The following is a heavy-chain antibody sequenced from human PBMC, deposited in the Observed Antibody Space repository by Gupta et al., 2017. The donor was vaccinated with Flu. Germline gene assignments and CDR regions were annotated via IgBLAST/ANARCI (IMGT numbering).Heavy chain of an antibody. V-gene: IGHV3-30*03. J-gene: IGHJ6*02. Sequence: QVQLVESGGGVVQPGRSLRLSCAASGFTFSRYGMHWVRQAPGKGLEWVAVISYDGSNKYYADSVKGRFTISRDNSKNTLYLQMNSLRAEDTAVYYCARSYYYYYGMDVWGQGTTVTVSS. CDR1: GFTFSRYG. CDR2: ISYDGSNK. CDR3: ARSYYYYYGMDV.